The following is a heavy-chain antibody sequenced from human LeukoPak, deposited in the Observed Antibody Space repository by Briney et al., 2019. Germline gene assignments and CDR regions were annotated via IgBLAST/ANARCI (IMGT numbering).Heavy chain of an antibody. J-gene: IGHJ5*02. CDR1: GFTFSRYT. CDR3: ARYYYDSSGYYYISGP. Sequence: SXRLSCAASGFTFSRYTMKWIRQAPGKGLEWVSDISGSGSTIHYADSVKGRFTISRDNAKNSLYLQMNSLRAEDTAVYYCARYYYDSSGYYYISGPWGQGTLVTVSS. V-gene: IGHV3-48*04. D-gene: IGHD3-22*01. CDR2: ISGSGSTI.